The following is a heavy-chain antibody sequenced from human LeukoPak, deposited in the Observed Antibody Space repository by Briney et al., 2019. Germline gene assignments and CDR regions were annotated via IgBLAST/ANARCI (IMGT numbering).Heavy chain of an antibody. J-gene: IGHJ5*02. V-gene: IGHV1-18*01. D-gene: IGHD3-22*01. CDR3: ARYSSGYSWFDP. Sequence: ASVKVSCKASGYTFTSYGISWVRQAPGQGLEWMGWISAYNGNTNYAQKLQGRVTMTTETYTSTAYMELRSLRSDDTAVYYCARYSSGYSWFDPWGQGTLVTVSS. CDR2: ISAYNGNT. CDR1: GYTFTSYG.